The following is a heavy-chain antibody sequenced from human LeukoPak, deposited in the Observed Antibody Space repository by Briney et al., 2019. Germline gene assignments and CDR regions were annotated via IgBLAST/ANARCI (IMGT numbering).Heavy chain of an antibody. CDR1: GYTFTGYY. Sequence: GASVKVSFKAPGYTFTGYYMHWVRQAPGQGLEWMGWINPKTGVTNDAQKFQGRVTMTRDTSISTAYMELSRLGSDDTAVYYCARNGISVAGYDYWGQGTVVTVSS. V-gene: IGHV1-2*02. D-gene: IGHD6-19*01. J-gene: IGHJ4*02. CDR3: ARNGISVAGYDY. CDR2: INPKTGVT.